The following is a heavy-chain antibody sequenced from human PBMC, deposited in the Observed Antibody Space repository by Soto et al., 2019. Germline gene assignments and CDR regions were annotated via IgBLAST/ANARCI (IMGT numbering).Heavy chain of an antibody. J-gene: IGHJ4*02. Sequence: PGVTLKISCKGTGCGFHNNWITWERQMTGKDREWMRWIGLTASYTIYSPSFKSHVTFSADTSINHASLQWSSVRASDTAMYYCARHGGAHYNCSGYHYALDYWGQGAPVTVAS. CDR2: IGLTASYT. CDR1: GCGFHNNW. D-gene: IGHD3-22*01. V-gene: IGHV5-10-1*01. CDR3: ARHGGAHYNCSGYHYALDY.